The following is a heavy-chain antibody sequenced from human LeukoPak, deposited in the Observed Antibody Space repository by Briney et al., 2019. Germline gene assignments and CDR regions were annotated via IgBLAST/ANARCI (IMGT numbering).Heavy chain of an antibody. CDR3: AKGRGTGNYYYDY. CDR1: GFTFATYA. V-gene: IGHV3-23*01. Sequence: GGSLRLSCAASGFTFATYAMGWVRQAPGKGLEWVAALRGSGNSTYYADSVKGRFTISRDNSENTLHLQMTGLKAEDTAFYFCAKGRGTGNYYYDYWGRGTLVTVSS. J-gene: IGHJ4*02. D-gene: IGHD3/OR15-3a*01. CDR2: LRGSGNST.